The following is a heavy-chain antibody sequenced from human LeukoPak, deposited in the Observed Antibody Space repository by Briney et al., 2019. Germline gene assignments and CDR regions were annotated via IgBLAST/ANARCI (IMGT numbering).Heavy chain of an antibody. D-gene: IGHD3-10*01. CDR2: MSPNSGNT. CDR1: GYTFTSYD. Sequence: ASVKVSCKASGYTFTSYDINWVRQATGQGLEWMGWMSPNSGNTGYAQKFQGRVTMTRNTSISTAYMELSSLRSEDTAVYYCARGPYYYGSGSYIDWFDPWGQGTLVTVSS. CDR3: ARGPYYYGSGSYIDWFDP. V-gene: IGHV1-8*01. J-gene: IGHJ5*02.